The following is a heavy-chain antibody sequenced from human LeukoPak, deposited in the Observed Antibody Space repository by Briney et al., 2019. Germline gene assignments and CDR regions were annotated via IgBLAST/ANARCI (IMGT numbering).Heavy chain of an antibody. J-gene: IGHJ4*02. CDR2: INYSGTT. CDR3: ARLRDGRWLLEY. V-gene: IGHV4-39*01. Sequence: TSETLSLTCTASGGSISSSGYYWGWIRQPPGKGLEWIASINYSGTTYYNPSLKSRVTISEDRSKNQFSLKLSSVTAADTAVYYCARLRDGRWLLEYWGQGTLVTVSS. D-gene: IGHD5-24*01. CDR1: GGSISSSGYY.